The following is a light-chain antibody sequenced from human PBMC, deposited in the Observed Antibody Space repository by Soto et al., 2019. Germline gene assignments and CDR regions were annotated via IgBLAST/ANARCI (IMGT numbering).Light chain of an antibody. CDR1: QSVSSY. J-gene: IGKJ4*01. CDR3: HQRSNWLRT. V-gene: IGKV3-11*01. CDR2: DAS. Sequence: EIVLTQAPATLSLSPGERATLSCRASQSVSSYLAWYQQKPGQAPRLLIYDASNRATGIPARFSGSGSGTDFTLTISSREPEDVAVYYCHQRSNWLRTFGGGTKVEIK.